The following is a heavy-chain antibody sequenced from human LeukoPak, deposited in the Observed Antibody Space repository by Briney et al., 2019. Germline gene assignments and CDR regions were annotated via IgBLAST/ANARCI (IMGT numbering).Heavy chain of an antibody. J-gene: IGHJ6*03. V-gene: IGHV1-2*02. CDR2: INPNSGGT. CDR1: GGTFSTYT. D-gene: IGHD3-10*01. CDR3: ARIAMVRGVIIKSYYMDV. Sequence: ASVKVSCKASGGTFSTYTFTWVRQAPGQGLEWMGWINPNSGGTNYAQKFQGRVTMTRDTSISTAYMELRRLRSDDTAVYYCARIAMVRGVIIKSYYMDVWGKGTTVTISS.